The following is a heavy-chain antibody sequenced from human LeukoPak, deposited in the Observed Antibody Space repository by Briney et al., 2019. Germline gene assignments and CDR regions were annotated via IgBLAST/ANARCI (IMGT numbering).Heavy chain of an antibody. CDR1: GGSISSYY. CDR2: INHSGST. V-gene: IGHV4-34*01. J-gene: IGHJ4*02. CDR3: ASSKYCTNGVCYTGLDY. Sequence: SETLSLTCTVSGGSISSYYWSWIRQPPGKGLEWIGEINHSGSTNYNPSLKSRVTISVDTSKNQFSLKLSSVTAADTAVYYCASSKYCTNGVCYTGLDYWGQGTLVTVSS. D-gene: IGHD2-8*01.